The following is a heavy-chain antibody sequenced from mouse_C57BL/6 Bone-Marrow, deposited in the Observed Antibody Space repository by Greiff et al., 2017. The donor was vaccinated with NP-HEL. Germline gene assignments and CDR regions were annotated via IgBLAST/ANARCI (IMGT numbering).Heavy chain of an antibody. D-gene: IGHD1-1*01. Sequence: QVQLKESGAELARPGASVKLSCKASGYTFTSYGISWVKQRTGQGLEWIGEIYPRSGNTYYNEKFKGKATLTADKSSSTAYMELRSLTSEDSAVYFCARSPVITTVVDTDYWGQGTTLTVSS. CDR2: IYPRSGNT. CDR3: ARSPVITTVVDTDY. CDR1: GYTFTSYG. V-gene: IGHV1-81*01. J-gene: IGHJ2*01.